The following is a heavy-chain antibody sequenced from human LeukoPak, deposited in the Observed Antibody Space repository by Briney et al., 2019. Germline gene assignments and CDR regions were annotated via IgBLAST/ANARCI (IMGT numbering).Heavy chain of an antibody. V-gene: IGHV4-61*05. J-gene: IGHJ4*02. CDR1: GGSISSSDYY. CDR3: AAGTMVRGVNY. CDR2: IYYSGST. Sequence: SETLSLTCVVSGGSISSSDYYWAWIRQPPGKGLEWIGYIYYSGSTNYNPSLKSRVTISVDTSKNQFSLKLSSVTAADTAVYYCAAGTMVRGVNYWGQGTLVTVSS. D-gene: IGHD3-10*01.